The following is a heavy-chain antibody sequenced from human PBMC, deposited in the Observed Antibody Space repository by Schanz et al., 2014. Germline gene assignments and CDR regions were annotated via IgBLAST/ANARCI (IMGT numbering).Heavy chain of an antibody. D-gene: IGHD1-1*01. Sequence: QVQLQQWGAGLLKPSETLSLTCAVNGGSFIGYYWSWIRQAPGKGLEWIGEINHSGSPNYNPSLKSRVPIPLDTSKNQISLKLSSVTAADTAVYYCARVGSDWNRGIYYYYGMDVWGQGTTVTVSS. CDR2: INHSGSP. CDR3: ARVGSDWNRGIYYYYGMDV. V-gene: IGHV4-34*01. CDR1: GGSFIGYY. J-gene: IGHJ6*02.